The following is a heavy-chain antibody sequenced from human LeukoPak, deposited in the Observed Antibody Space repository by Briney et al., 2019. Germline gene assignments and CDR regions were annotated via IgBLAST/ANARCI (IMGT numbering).Heavy chain of an antibody. J-gene: IGHJ5*02. CDR2: IYSGGST. V-gene: IGHV3-66*01. CDR3: ASSVWEQSSA. CDR1: GFTVRRNY. Sequence: GGSLRLSCGASGFTVRRNYILWSRQAPGKGLEWVSVIYSGGSTYYADSVKGRFTISRDDSKNTLYLQMNSLRAEDTAVYSCASSVWEQSSAWGQGTLVTVSS. D-gene: IGHD1/OR15-1a*01.